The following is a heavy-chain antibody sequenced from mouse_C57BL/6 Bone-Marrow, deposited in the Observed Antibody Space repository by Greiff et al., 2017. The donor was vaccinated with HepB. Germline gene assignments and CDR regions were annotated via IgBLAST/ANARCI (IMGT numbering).Heavy chain of an antibody. V-gene: IGHV5-4*03. J-gene: IGHJ4*01. Sequence: EVNLVESGGGLVKPGGSLKLSCAASGFTFSSYAMSWVRQTPEKRLEWVATISDGGSYTYYPDNVKGRFTISRDNAKNNLYLQMSHLKSEDTAMYYCARASGGDYWGQGTSVTVSS. CDR1: GFTFSSYA. CDR3: ARASGGDY. D-gene: IGHD3-1*01. CDR2: ISDGGSYT.